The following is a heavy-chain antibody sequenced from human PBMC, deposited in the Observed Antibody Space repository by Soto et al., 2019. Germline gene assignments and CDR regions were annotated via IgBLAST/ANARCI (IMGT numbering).Heavy chain of an antibody. CDR2: ISSSSSYI. Sequence: GGSLRLSCAASGFTFSSYSMNWVRQAPGKGLEWVSSISSSSSYIYYADSVKGRFTISRDNAKNSLYLQMNSLRAEDTAVYYCARDRDVLRYFDWSAGFDPWGQGTLVTVSS. J-gene: IGHJ5*02. V-gene: IGHV3-21*01. CDR3: ARDRDVLRYFDWSAGFDP. D-gene: IGHD3-9*01. CDR1: GFTFSSYS.